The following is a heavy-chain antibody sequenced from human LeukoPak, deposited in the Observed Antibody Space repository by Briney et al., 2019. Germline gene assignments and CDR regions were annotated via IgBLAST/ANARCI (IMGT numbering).Heavy chain of an antibody. D-gene: IGHD2-2*01. J-gene: IGHJ1*01. CDR3: ARAPHVPQYPQAFFQY. Sequence: GSLRLSCAASGFTFSSYAMSWVRQSPGKGLEWIGEIFHSGLTNYNPSLKSRVTISLDKSKNQFSLKLNSVTAADTAVYYCARAPHVPQYPQAFFQYWGQGTLVTVSS. CDR2: IFHSGLT. V-gene: IGHV4-4*02. CDR1: GFTFSSYAM.